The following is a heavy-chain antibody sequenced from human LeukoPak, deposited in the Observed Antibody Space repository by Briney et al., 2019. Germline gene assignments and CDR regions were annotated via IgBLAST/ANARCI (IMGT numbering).Heavy chain of an antibody. CDR2: IIPIFGTA. J-gene: IGHJ6*03. CDR3: ARGVFGVVIWDYYYYMDV. CDR1: GGTFSSYA. D-gene: IGHD3-3*01. V-gene: IGHV1-69*05. Sequence: ASVKVSCKASGGTFSSYAISWVRQAPGQGLEWMGGIIPIFGTANYAQKFQGRVTIITDESTSTAYMELSSLRSEDTAVYYCARGVFGVVIWDYYYYMDVWGKGTTVTVSS.